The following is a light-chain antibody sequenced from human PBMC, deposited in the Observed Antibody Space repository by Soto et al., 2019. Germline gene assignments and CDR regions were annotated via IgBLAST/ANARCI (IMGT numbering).Light chain of an antibody. CDR2: DVT. V-gene: IGLV2-8*01. CDR1: SGDIGGYNY. Sequence: QSVLTQPPSASGSPGQSVTISCTGTSGDIGGYNYVSWYQQHPGKAPKLIIYDVTKRPSGVPDRFSGSRSANTASLTVSGLQAEDEADYYCASYAGSNNYVFGIGTKVTVL. CDR3: ASYAGSNNYV. J-gene: IGLJ1*01.